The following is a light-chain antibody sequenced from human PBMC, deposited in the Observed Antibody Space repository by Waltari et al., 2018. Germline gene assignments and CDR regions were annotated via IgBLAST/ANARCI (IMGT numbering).Light chain of an antibody. CDR2: AAS. Sequence: ELMLTQSPGTLSLSPGERATLSCRASQSVGRSLAWYQQKPGQAPRLLIYAASSRATGIPDRFSGSGSGTDFSLTISRLEPEDFAVYYCQHYVRLPATYGQGTKVEIK. CDR1: QSVGRS. J-gene: IGKJ1*01. V-gene: IGKV3-20*01. CDR3: QHYVRLPAT.